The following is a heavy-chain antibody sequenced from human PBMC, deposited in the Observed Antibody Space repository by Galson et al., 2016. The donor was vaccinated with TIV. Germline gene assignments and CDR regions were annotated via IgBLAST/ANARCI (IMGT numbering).Heavy chain of an antibody. CDR1: TFTFRSYG. CDR3: VKDRGYAENRGAFDY. CDR2: IRHDGSER. D-gene: IGHD2-8*01. Sequence: SLRLSCAVSTFTFRSYGMHWVRQAPGKGLEWVAFIRHDGSERFHPDSVKSRFTISRDNSKNTLDLQMNSLRAEDTAVYYCVKDRGYAENRGAFDYWGQGILVTVSS. J-gene: IGHJ4*02. V-gene: IGHV3-30*02.